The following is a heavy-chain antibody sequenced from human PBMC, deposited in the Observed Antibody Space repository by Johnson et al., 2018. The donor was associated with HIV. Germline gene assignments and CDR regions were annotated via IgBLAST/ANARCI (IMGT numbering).Heavy chain of an antibody. Sequence: QVQLVESGGGVVQPGRSLRLSCAASGFTFSTYAMHWVRQAPGKGLEWVALISYDGSNKYYADSVKGRFTISRDNSKNTLYLQMNTRRAEDTAVYYCARDQNIVGANDGFDIWGQGTMVTVSS. D-gene: IGHD1-26*01. CDR3: ARDQNIVGANDGFDI. J-gene: IGHJ3*02. CDR1: GFTFSTYA. CDR2: ISYDGSNK. V-gene: IGHV3-30*04.